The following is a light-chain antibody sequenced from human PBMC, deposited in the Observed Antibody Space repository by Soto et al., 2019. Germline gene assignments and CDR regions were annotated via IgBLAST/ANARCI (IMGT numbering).Light chain of an antibody. J-gene: IGKJ4*01. CDR2: DAS. Sequence: EIVLTQSPATLSLSPGERATLSCRASQNVSSYLAWYQQKPGQAPRLLIYDASNRAIGIPARFSGSGSGTDFTLLISSLQPEDFAVYFCQQRSNWPRLTFGGGTKVEI. CDR1: QNVSSY. CDR3: QQRSNWPRLT. V-gene: IGKV3-11*01.